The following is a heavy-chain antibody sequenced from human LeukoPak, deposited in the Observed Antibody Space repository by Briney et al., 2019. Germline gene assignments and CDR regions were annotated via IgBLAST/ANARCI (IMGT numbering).Heavy chain of an antibody. J-gene: IGHJ4*02. CDR3: TTDWDVLRFLEWLLPNFDY. D-gene: IGHD3-3*01. CDR2: IKSKTDGGTT. V-gene: IGHV3-15*01. Sequence: GGSLRLSCAASGFTFSSYAMSWVRQAPGKGLEWVGRIKSKTDGGTTDYAAPVKGRFTISRDDSKNTLYLQMNSLKTEDTAVYYCTTDWDVLRFLEWLLPNFDYWGQGTLVTVSS. CDR1: GFTFSSYA.